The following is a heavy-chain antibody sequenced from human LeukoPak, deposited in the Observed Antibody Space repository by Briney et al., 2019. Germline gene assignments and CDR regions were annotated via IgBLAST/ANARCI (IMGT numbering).Heavy chain of an antibody. CDR3: ARGKYYYDSDSSYRYFDP. D-gene: IGHD3-22*01. V-gene: IGHV4-4*07. Sequence: SETLSLTCTVSGGSISSYYWSWIRQPAGKGLEWIGRIYTTGNTNYNPSLKSRVTMSIDTSKKQFSLKLSSVTAADTAVYYCARGKYYYDSDSSYRYFDPWGQGTLVTVSS. CDR1: GGSISSYY. CDR2: IYTTGNT. J-gene: IGHJ5*02.